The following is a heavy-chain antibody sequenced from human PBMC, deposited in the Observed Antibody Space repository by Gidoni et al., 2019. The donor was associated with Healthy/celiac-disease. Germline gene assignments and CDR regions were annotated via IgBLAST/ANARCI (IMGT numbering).Heavy chain of an antibody. CDR1: GYTFTGYY. J-gene: IGHJ4*02. D-gene: IGHD3-22*01. Sequence: QVQLVQSGAEVTKPGASVHVSCKASGYTFTGYYMHSVRQAPGQGLEWMGRINPNSGGTNYAQKFQGRVTMTRDTSISTAYMELSRLRSDDTAVYYCAKTFDYYDSSGYPDYWGQGTLVTVSS. CDR2: INPNSGGT. V-gene: IGHV1-2*06. CDR3: AKTFDYYDSSGYPDY.